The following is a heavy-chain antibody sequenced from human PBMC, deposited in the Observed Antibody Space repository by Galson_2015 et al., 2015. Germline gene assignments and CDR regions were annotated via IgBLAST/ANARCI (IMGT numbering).Heavy chain of an antibody. CDR3: ARARPMVRGVIPFFDI. CDR1: GFTFSSYD. D-gene: IGHD3-10*01. Sequence: SLRLSCAASGFTFSSYDMHWVRQATGKGLEWVSAIGTAGDTYYPGSVKGRFTISRENAKNSLYLQMNSLRAGDTAVYYCARARPMVRGVIPFFDIWGQGTMVTVSS. J-gene: IGHJ3*02. CDR2: IGTAGDT. V-gene: IGHV3-13*01.